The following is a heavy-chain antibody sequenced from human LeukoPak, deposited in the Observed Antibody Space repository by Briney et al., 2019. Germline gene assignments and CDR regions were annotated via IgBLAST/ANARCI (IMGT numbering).Heavy chain of an antibody. D-gene: IGHD6-19*01. Sequence: PSETLSLTCTVSSGSISTSDYYWGWVRQPPGKALEWIGNIFYSGSTYYSPSLKSRVTISLDTSRNQFSLKLSSVTAADTAVYYCAREVAVAGPAPDLFDYWGQGTLVTVSS. CDR3: AREVAVAGPAPDLFDY. J-gene: IGHJ4*02. CDR1: SGSISTSDYY. CDR2: IFYSGST. V-gene: IGHV4-39*07.